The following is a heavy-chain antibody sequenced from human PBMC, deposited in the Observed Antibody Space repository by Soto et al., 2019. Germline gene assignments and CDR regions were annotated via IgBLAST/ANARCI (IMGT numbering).Heavy chain of an antibody. CDR3: AKIRDLVRGGFDY. V-gene: IGHV3-23*01. CDR2: ISGSGDSA. J-gene: IGHJ4*02. D-gene: IGHD3-10*01. CDR1: RFTFSSYA. Sequence: QAGGSLRLSCAASRFTFSSYAMSWVRQAPGKGLEWVSVISGSGDSANYADSVKGRFTISRDNSKNTLYLEMSNLRSEDTAVYYCAKIRDLVRGGFDYWGQGTLVTVSS.